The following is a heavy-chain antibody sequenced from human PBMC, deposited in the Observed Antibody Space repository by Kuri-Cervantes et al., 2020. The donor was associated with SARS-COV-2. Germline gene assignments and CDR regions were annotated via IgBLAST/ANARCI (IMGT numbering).Heavy chain of an antibody. J-gene: IGHJ6*03. D-gene: IGHD1-1*01. CDR1: GYTFTSYY. Sequence: ASVKVSCKASGYTFTSYYMHWVRQAPGQGLEWMGIINPSGGSTRYAQKFQGRVTMTRDTSTSTVYMELSSLRSEDTAVYYCARYAGTSYGPDYYYYMDVWGKGTTVTVSS. V-gene: IGHV1-46*03. CDR2: INPSGGST. CDR3: ARYAGTSYGPDYYYYMDV.